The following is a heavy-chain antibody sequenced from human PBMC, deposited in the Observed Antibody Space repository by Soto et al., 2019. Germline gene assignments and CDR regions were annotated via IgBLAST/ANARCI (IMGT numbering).Heavy chain of an antibody. CDR3: ARVGQWLVSDY. V-gene: IGHV4-59*01. D-gene: IGHD6-19*01. J-gene: IGHJ4*01. CDR1: GGSISSYY. CDR2: IYYSGST. Sequence: SETLSLTCTVSGGSISSYYWSWIRQPPGKGLEWIGYIYYSGSTNYNPSLKSRVTISVGTSKNQFSLKLSSVTAADTAVYYCARVGQWLVSDYWGHGTLVTVSS.